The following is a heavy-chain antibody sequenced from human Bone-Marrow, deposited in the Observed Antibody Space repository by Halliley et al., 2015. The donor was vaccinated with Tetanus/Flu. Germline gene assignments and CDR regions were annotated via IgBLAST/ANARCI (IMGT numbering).Heavy chain of an antibody. Sequence: LEWLAYIHYRGSPNYTPSLGGRLAMSEDTSKNLFSMTLTSVTAADTAVYFCARIISDFFNFDHWGQGTLVTVSS. J-gene: IGHJ4*02. CDR3: ARIISDFFNFDH. D-gene: IGHD2-21*02. V-gene: IGHV4-61*03. CDR2: IHYRGSP.